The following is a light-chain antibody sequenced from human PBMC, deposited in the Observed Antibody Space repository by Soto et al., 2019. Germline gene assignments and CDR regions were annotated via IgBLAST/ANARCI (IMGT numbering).Light chain of an antibody. CDR1: LSFLKANGYTY. Sequence: DIVMTQSAPSLPVTPGETASISCRSSLSFLKANGYTYFHWFLQKPGQSPQLLIYLGYNRAPGVPDRFSGTGSGTDFTLKISRVEAEDVGVYYCMQTLESQTFGQGTKVDIK. J-gene: IGKJ1*01. V-gene: IGKV2-28*01. CDR2: LGY. CDR3: MQTLESQT.